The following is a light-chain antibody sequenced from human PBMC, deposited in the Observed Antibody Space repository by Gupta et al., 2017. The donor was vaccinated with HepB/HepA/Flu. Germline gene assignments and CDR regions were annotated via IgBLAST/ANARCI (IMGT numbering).Light chain of an antibody. CDR3: QQENNWPYT. Sequence: EIVMTQSPATLSVSPGERATLSCRASQSVSSNLAWYQQKPGQAARLLIYGASTRATGIPARFSGSGSGTEFTLTISSRQSEDFAVYYCQQENNWPYTFGQGTKLDIK. V-gene: IGKV3-15*01. CDR1: QSVSSN. CDR2: GAS. J-gene: IGKJ2*01.